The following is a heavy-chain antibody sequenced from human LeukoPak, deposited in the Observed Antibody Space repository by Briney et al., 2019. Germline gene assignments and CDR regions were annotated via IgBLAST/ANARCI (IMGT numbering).Heavy chain of an antibody. CDR3: ASSSWDDAFDI. D-gene: IGHD6-13*01. V-gene: IGHV1-24*01. CDR2: FDPEDGET. CDR1: GYTLTELS. J-gene: IGHJ3*02. Sequence: GASVKVSCKVSGYTLTELSMHWVRQAPGKGLEWMGGFDPEDGETIYAQKFQGRVTITRDTSASTAYMELSSLRSEDTAVYYCASSSWDDAFDIWGQGTMVTVSS.